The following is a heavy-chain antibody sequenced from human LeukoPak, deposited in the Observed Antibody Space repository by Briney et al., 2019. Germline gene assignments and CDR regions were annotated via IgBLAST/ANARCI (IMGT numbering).Heavy chain of an antibody. CDR2: ISNGGTTI. J-gene: IGHJ4*02. CDR3: ARDRGERYYDSSGYSVDY. Sequence: GGSLRLSCAASGFTFSSYEMNWVRQAPGKGLEWVSYISNGGTTIYYADSVKGRFTISRDNAKNSLYLQMNSLRAEDTAVYYCARDRGERYYDSSGYSVDYWGQGTLVTVSS. D-gene: IGHD3-22*01. CDR1: GFTFSSYE. V-gene: IGHV3-48*03.